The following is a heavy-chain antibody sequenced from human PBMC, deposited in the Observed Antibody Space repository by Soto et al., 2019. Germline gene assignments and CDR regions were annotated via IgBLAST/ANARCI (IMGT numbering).Heavy chain of an antibody. CDR1: GYSFTDYH. Sequence: ASVKVSCKASGYSFTDYHIHWVRQAPGQGLEWLGRINPKSGGTSTAQKFQGWVTMTRDRSISTVYMELTRLRSDDTAVYFCARGHSKDCSTGGCSFFYNHERGVW. CDR2: INPKSGGT. CDR3: ARGHSKDCSTGGCSFFYNHERGV. J-gene: IGHJ6*01. V-gene: IGHV1-2*04. D-gene: IGHD2-8*01.